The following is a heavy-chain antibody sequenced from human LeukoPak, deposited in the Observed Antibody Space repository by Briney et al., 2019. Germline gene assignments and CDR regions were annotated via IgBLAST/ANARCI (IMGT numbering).Heavy chain of an antibody. Sequence: PSETLSLTCAVYGGSFSGYYWTSIRQSPGKGLEWIGEVTHRGVTHYSPSLRSRVTISLDTSRKQFSLSVSSVTAADTAVYYCARDNSGSVFPGEHYYFLDVWGKGTTVTVSS. V-gene: IGHV4-34*01. J-gene: IGHJ6*04. CDR3: ARDNSGSVFPGEHYYFLDV. D-gene: IGHD1-26*01. CDR2: VTHRGVT. CDR1: GGSFSGYY.